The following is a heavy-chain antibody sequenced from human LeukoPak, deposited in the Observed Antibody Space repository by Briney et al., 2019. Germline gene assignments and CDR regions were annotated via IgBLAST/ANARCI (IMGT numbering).Heavy chain of an antibody. Sequence: PGGSLRLSCAASGFTFSNAWMSWVRQAPGKGLEWVGRIKRKTEGGTTDYAAPMKGRATISRDDSKNTLYLQINSLTTEDTGVYYCTTGITSWGQGTTVTVSS. CDR1: GFTFSNAW. CDR3: TTGITS. CDR2: IKRKTEGGTT. V-gene: IGHV3-15*01. J-gene: IGHJ6*02.